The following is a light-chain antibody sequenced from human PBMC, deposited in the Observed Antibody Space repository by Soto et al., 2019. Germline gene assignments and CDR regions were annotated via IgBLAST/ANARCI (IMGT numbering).Light chain of an antibody. CDR3: QQYGTPPYT. J-gene: IGKJ2*01. CDR2: AAS. V-gene: IGKV3-20*01. Sequence: EIVLTQSPGTLSLSPGERATLSCRASQTVTINYLAWYQQKPGQAPRLLISAASNRASAIPDRFSGSGSGTDFTLTISRLEPEDFAVYYCQQYGTPPYTVGQGTKLEIK. CDR1: QTVTINY.